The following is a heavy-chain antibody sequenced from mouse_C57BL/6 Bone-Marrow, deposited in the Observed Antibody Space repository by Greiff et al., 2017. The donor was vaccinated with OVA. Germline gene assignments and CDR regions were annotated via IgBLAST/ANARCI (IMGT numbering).Heavy chain of an antibody. Sequence: VQLQQSGAELARPGASVKLSCKASGYTFTSYGISWVKQRTGQGLEWIGEIYPRSGNTYYNEKFKGKATLTADKSSSTAYMEIRSLTSEDSAVYFCARDGGLRRGYFDVWGTGTTVTVSS. CDR2: IYPRSGNT. CDR1: GYTFTSYG. J-gene: IGHJ1*03. D-gene: IGHD2-4*01. CDR3: ARDGGLRRGYFDV. V-gene: IGHV1-81*01.